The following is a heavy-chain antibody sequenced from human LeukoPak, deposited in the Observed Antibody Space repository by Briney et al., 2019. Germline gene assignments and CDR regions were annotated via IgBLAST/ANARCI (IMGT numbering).Heavy chain of an antibody. CDR1: GFTFSSYG. D-gene: IGHD6-13*01. V-gene: IGHV3-33*01. Sequence: GRSLRLFCAASGFTFSSYGMHWVRQAPGKGLEWVAVIWSDGSSKHYADSVKGRFTISRDNSKNTLYLRMNSLRAEDTAVYYCARGQPPSYYDMDVWGQGTTVSVSS. J-gene: IGHJ6*02. CDR2: IWSDGSSK. CDR3: ARGQPPSYYDMDV.